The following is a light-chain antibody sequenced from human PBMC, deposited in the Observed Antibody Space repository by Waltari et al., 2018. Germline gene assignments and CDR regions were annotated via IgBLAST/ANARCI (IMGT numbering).Light chain of an antibody. CDR2: GAS. J-gene: IGKJ1*01. CDR3: QQYNNWLWT. V-gene: IGKV3-15*01. Sequence: EIVMTQSPATLSVSLGERATLSCRASQSISSNSAWYQQKPGQAPRLLIFGASTRATGIPTRFSGSGSGTEFTLTISSLQSEDFAIYYCQQYNNWLWTFGQGTEVEIK. CDR1: QSISSN.